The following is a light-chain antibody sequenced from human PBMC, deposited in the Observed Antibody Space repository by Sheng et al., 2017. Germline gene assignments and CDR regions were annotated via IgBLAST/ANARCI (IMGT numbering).Light chain of an antibody. V-gene: IGKV3-20*01. CDR2: GAS. J-gene: IGKJ1*01. Sequence: EIVLTQSPGTLSLSSGERVTLSCRASQSVSNYLAWYQQKPGQAPRLLIYGASNRVTGIPDRFSGSGSGTDFTLTISRVEPEDFAMYYCQQYGESPWTFGLGTKLQIK. CDR3: QQYGESPWT. CDR1: QSVSNY.